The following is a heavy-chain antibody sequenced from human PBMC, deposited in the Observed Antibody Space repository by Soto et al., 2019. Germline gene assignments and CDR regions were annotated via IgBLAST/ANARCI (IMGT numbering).Heavy chain of an antibody. V-gene: IGHV2-5*02. D-gene: IGHD6-13*01. CDR1: VFSLRTSGVG. CDR3: GHRGLATFDY. CDR2: IYCDDDR. Sequence: QITLKETGAPLVKPTQTLTLTCTLSVFSLRTSGVGVGGIRQPPGKALAWLALIYCDDDRRHSPSLKSRLTITNDTSKKQVLLTMTNMDPVETATYYCGHRGLATFDYWGQGTLVTASS. J-gene: IGHJ4*02.